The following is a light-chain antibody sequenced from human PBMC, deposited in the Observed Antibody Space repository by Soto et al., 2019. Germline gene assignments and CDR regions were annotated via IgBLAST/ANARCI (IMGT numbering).Light chain of an antibody. Sequence: SYVLTQPPSVSVAPGKTATITCGGTNIGRKSVHWYQQKPGLAPVLVIYYDHDRPSGIPERFSGSNSGNTATLTISRVEAGDEADYYCQVWDSRSDTVFGTGTKLTVL. V-gene: IGLV3-21*04. CDR3: QVWDSRSDTV. J-gene: IGLJ1*01. CDR1: NIGRKS. CDR2: YDH.